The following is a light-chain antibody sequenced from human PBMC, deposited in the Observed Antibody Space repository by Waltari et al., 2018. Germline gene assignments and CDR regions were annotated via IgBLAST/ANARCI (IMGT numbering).Light chain of an antibody. Sequence: SYVLTQPPSVSVAPGQTARFTCGGDNIGDESVPLYQQKQGQAPVLVIYKDSERPAGIPERFSGSSSGTTVTLTISGAQAEDEADYYCQASDTSGSYPVFGGGTKLTVL. V-gene: IGLV3-25*03. J-gene: IGLJ2*01. CDR1: NIGDES. CDR2: KDS. CDR3: QASDTSGSYPV.